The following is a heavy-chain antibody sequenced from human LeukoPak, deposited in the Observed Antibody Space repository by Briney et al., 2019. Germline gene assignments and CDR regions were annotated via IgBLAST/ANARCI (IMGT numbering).Heavy chain of an antibody. J-gene: IGHJ4*02. D-gene: IGHD4-17*01. V-gene: IGHV4-59*08. CDR3: ARSLRYGDYFDY. CDR1: GGSISSNY. CDR2: IYYSGST. Sequence: SETLSLTCTVSGGSISSNYWSWIRQPPGKGLEWIGYIYYSGSTNYNPSLKSRVTISVDTSKNQFSLKLSSVTAADTAVYYCARSLRYGDYFDYWGQGTLVTVSS.